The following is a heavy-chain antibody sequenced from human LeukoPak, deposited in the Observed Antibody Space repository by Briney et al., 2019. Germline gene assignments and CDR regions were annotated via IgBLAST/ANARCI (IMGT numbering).Heavy chain of an antibody. CDR3: ARGNYYDSSGYFDY. V-gene: IGHV4-59*01. CDR2: IYYSGSS. J-gene: IGHJ4*02. D-gene: IGHD3-22*01. Sequence: SETLSLTCTVSGGSISSYYWSWIRQPPGKGLEWIGYIYYSGSSNYNPSLKSRVTISVDTSKNQFSLKLSSVTAADTAVYYCARGNYYDSSGYFDYWGQGTLVTVSS. CDR1: GGSISSYY.